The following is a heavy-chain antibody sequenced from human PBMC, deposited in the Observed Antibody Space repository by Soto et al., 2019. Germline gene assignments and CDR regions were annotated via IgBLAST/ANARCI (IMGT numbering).Heavy chain of an antibody. Sequence: ASVKVSCKASGYTSTSYYMHWVRLAPGQGLEWMGIINPSGGSTSYAQKFQGRVTMTRDTSTSTVYMELSSLRSEDTAVYYCARDGVVVIASGPNNLDYWGQGTLVTVSS. D-gene: IGHD2-21*01. CDR1: GYTSTSYY. CDR3: ARDGVVVIASGPNNLDY. CDR2: INPSGGST. J-gene: IGHJ4*02. V-gene: IGHV1-46*03.